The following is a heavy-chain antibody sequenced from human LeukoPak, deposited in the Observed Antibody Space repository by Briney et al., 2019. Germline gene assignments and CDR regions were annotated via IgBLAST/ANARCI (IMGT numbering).Heavy chain of an antibody. Sequence: ASVTVSCTASGYTFTSHGISWVRQAPGQGLEWMGWISAYNGNTNYAQKLQGRVTMTTDTSTSTVYMELSSLRSEDTAVYYCASFKWDSSSWSSYYYYGMDVWGQGTTVTVSS. CDR1: GYTFTSHG. CDR3: ASFKWDSSSWSSYYYYGMDV. J-gene: IGHJ6*02. D-gene: IGHD6-13*01. CDR2: ISAYNGNT. V-gene: IGHV1-18*01.